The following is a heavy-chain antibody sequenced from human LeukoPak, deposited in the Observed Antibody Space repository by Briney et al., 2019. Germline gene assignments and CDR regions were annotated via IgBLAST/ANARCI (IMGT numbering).Heavy chain of an antibody. CDR2: IYYSGST. CDR3: ARTRYSYGYPYFDY. J-gene: IGHJ4*02. Sequence: PSETLSLTCTVSGGSISSGGYYWSWIRQPPGKGLEWIGYIYYSGSTYYNPSLKSRVTISVDTSKNQFSLKLSSVTAADTAVYYCARTRYSYGYPYFDYWGQGTLVTVSS. CDR1: GGSISSGGYY. D-gene: IGHD5-18*01. V-gene: IGHV4-31*03.